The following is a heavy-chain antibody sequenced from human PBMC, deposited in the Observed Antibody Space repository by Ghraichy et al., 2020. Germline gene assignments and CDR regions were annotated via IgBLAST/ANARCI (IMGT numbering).Heavy chain of an antibody. J-gene: IGHJ4*02. CDR1: AYNFSSYA. Sequence: GGSLRLSCTASAYNFSSYAMTWVRQAPGKGLEWVSTISSGGAKTHYADPVKGRFTISRDNSQNTLFLQMNSLRADDTAVYYCAKSGLGRGSYDYFDHWGQGTLVTVSS. D-gene: IGHD1-26*01. CDR3: AKSGLGRGSYDYFDH. CDR2: ISSGGAKT. V-gene: IGHV3-23*01.